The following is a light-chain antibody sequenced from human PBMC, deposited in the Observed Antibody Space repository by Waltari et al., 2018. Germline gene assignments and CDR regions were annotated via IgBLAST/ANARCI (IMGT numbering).Light chain of an antibody. J-gene: IGLJ3*02. CDR1: SSDVGSSNI. CDR3: SSYGSINTWL. CDR2: EVT. V-gene: IGLV2-23*02. Sequence: QSALTQAASVSGSPGQSITISCTGPSSDVGSSNIVSWYQQHPGKAPKPIISEVTKRPSGVSNRFSGSKSGNTASLKISGLQAEDEADYFCSSYGSINTWLFGGGTKLTVL.